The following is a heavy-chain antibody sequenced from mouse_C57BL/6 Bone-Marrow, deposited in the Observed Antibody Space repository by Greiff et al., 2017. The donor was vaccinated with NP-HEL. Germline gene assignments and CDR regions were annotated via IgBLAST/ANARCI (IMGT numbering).Heavy chain of an antibody. CDR3: ARRPLMVTNAMDY. J-gene: IGHJ4*01. D-gene: IGHD2-2*01. V-gene: IGHV5-2*01. Sequence: EVQLVESGGGLVQPGESLKLSCESNEYEFPSHDMSWVRKTPEKRLELVAAINSDGGRPYYPDTMERRFIISRDNTKKTLYLQMSSLRSEDTALYYCARRPLMVTNAMDYWGQGTSVTVSS. CDR1: EYEFPSHD. CDR2: INSDGGRP.